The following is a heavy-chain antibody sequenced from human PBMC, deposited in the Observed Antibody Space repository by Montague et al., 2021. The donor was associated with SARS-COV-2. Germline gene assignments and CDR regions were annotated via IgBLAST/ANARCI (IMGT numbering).Heavy chain of an antibody. Sequence: SLRLSCAASGSTFSSYATHWVRQAPGKGLEWVAVISYDGSNKYYADSVKGRFTISRDNSKNTLYLQMNSLRAEDTAVYYCARDHLNRRGAEGFLTIFGVVTSNYFDYWGQGTLVTVSS. V-gene: IGHV3-30*04. CDR1: GSTFSSYA. CDR2: ISYDGSNK. CDR3: ARDHLNRRGAEGFLTIFGVVTSNYFDY. D-gene: IGHD3-3*01. J-gene: IGHJ4*02.